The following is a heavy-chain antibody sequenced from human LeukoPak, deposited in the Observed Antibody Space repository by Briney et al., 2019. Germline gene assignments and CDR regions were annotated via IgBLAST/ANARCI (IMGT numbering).Heavy chain of an antibody. V-gene: IGHV1-18*04. Sequence: ASVKVSCKASGYTFSNYGMSWVRQAPGHGLEWMGWISGFNGHTKYTQKSQGRVTMTTDTSTSTAYMELRSLRSDDTAVYYCAGHGYTVVGWFDPWGQGTLVTVSS. D-gene: IGHD4-23*01. J-gene: IGHJ5*02. CDR1: GYTFSNYG. CDR2: ISGFNGHT. CDR3: AGHGYTVVGWFDP.